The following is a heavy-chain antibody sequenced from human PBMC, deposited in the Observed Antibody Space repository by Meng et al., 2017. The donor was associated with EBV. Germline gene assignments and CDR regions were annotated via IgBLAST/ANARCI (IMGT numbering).Heavy chain of an antibody. V-gene: IGHV1-18*01. CDR1: GYTFTRYG. CDR2: ISAYNGNT. CDR3: ACRGDRTDY. D-gene: IGHD2-21*02. Sequence: QVQLVRVGAEVKQPGASVNDSCKASGYTFTRYGINWVRQAPGQGLEWMGWISAYNGNTNYAQKLQGRVTMTTDTSTSTAYMELRSLRSDNTAVYYCACRGDRTDYWGQGTLVTVSS. J-gene: IGHJ4*02.